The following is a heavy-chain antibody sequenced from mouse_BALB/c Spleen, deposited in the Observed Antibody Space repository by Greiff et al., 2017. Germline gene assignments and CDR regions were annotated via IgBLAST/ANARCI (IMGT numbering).Heavy chain of an antibody. J-gene: IGHJ4*01. D-gene: IGHD3-2*01. CDR2: IWGGGST. V-gene: IGHV2-6-4*01. Sequence: VQRVESGPGLVAPSQSLSITCTVSGFSLSRYSVHWVRQPPGKGLEWLGMIWGGGSTDYNSALKSRLSISKDNSKSQVFLKMNSLQTDDTAMYYCARSDSSGYVGYYYAMDYWGQGTSVTVSS. CDR1: GFSLSRYS. CDR3: ARSDSSGYVGYYYAMDY.